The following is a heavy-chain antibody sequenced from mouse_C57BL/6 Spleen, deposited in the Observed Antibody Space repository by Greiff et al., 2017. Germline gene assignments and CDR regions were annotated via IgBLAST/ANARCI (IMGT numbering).Heavy chain of an antibody. Sequence: VQLQESGAELARPGASVKLSCKASGYTFTSYGISWVKQRTGQGLEWIGEIYPRSGNTYYNEKFKGKATLTADKSSSTAYMELRSLTSEDSAVYFCARSYSNSYPMDYWGQGTSVTVSS. V-gene: IGHV1-81*01. CDR1: GYTFTSYG. J-gene: IGHJ4*01. D-gene: IGHD2-5*01. CDR3: ARSYSNSYPMDY. CDR2: IYPRSGNT.